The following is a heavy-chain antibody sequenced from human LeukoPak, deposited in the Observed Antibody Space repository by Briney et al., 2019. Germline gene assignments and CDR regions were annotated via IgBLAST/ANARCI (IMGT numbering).Heavy chain of an antibody. D-gene: IGHD7-27*01. J-gene: IGHJ4*02. CDR1: GFTFSNYW. V-gene: IGHV3-74*01. Sequence: PGGSLRLSCAASGFTFSNYWMYWVRHAPGKGLVWVSRIKSDGGDTTYADSVKGRFTISRDNAKNTLYLQMNSLRADGTAVYYCARGGALGTGDYWGQGTLVTVSS. CDR3: ARGGALGTGDY. CDR2: IKSDGGDT.